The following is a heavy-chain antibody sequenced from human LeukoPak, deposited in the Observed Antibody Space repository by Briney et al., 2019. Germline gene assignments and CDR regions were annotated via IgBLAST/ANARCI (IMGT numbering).Heavy chain of an antibody. J-gene: IGHJ6*04. CDR2: ISAYNGNT. CDR1: GYTFTSYG. V-gene: IGHV1-18*04. Sequence: ASVKVSCKASGYTFTSYGISWVRQAPGQGLEWMGWISAYNGNTNYAQKLQGRVTMTTDTSTSIAYMELRSLRSDDTAVYYCARDIVVVPAVPYYGMDVWGKGTTVTVSS. CDR3: ARDIVVVPAVPYYGMDV. D-gene: IGHD2-2*01.